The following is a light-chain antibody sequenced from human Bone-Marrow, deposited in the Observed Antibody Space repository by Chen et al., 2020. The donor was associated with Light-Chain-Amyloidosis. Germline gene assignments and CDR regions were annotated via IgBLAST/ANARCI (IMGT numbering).Light chain of an antibody. CDR2: DAS. CDR1: QSISSW. V-gene: IGKV1-5*01. J-gene: IGKJ4*01. CDR3: QQYNSYPLT. Sequence: DIQMTPSPSTLAASVGDRVTITCRASQSISSWLAWYQQKPGKAPKLLIYDASSLESGVPSRFRGSGSGTEFTLTISSLQPDDFATYYCQQYNSYPLTVGAGTKVEIK.